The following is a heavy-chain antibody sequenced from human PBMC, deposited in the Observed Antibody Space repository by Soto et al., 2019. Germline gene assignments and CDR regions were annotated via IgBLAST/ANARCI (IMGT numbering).Heavy chain of an antibody. Sequence: SETLSLTCTVSGGSISSYYWSWIRQPPGKGLEWIGYIYYSGSTNYNPSLKSRVTISVDTSKNQFSLKLSSVTAADTAVYYCARRYCSGGSCYSDANRFDPWGQGTLVTVSS. V-gene: IGHV4-59*01. CDR1: GGSISSYY. D-gene: IGHD2-15*01. CDR3: ARRYCSGGSCYSDANRFDP. J-gene: IGHJ5*02. CDR2: IYYSGST.